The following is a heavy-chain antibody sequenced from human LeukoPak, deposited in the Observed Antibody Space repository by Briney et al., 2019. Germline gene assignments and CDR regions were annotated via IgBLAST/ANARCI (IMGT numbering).Heavy chain of an antibody. Sequence: GGSLRLSCADSGFTFSSYSMNWVRQAPGKGLEWVSSISSSSSYIYYADSVKGRFTISRDNAKNSLYLQMNSLRAEDTAVYYCAREGCGGDCYSYYYYGMDVWGQGTTVTVSS. CDR3: AREGCGGDCYSYYYYGMDV. J-gene: IGHJ6*02. CDR1: GFTFSSYS. CDR2: ISSSSSYI. D-gene: IGHD2-21*02. V-gene: IGHV3-21*01.